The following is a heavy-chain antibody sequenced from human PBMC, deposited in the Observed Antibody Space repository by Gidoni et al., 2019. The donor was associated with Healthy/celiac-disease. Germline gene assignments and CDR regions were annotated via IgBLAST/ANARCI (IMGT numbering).Heavy chain of an antibody. CDR1: GGSFSGYY. CDR2: INHSGST. V-gene: IGHV4-34*01. D-gene: IGHD3-3*01. J-gene: IGHJ4*02. Sequence: QVQLQQWGAGLLKPSETLSLTCAVYGGSFSGYYWSWIRQPPGKGLEWIGEINHSGSTNYNPSLKSRVTISVDTSKNQFALKLSSVTAADTAVYYCARFDFWSGVGFDYWGQGTLVTVSS. CDR3: ARFDFWSGVGFDY.